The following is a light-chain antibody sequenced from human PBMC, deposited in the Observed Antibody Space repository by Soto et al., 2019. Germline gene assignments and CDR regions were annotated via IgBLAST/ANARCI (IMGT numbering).Light chain of an antibody. CDR3: QQSYSTPST. CDR1: QSISSY. V-gene: IGKV1-39*01. CDR2: AAS. Sequence: DIQMTQSPSSLSASVGDRVTITCRASQSISSYLNWYQQKPGKAPKLLIYAASSLQSGVPSRFSGSASGTDFTLTISSLQPEDFAPYYCQQSYSTPSTFGQGTRLEI. J-gene: IGKJ5*01.